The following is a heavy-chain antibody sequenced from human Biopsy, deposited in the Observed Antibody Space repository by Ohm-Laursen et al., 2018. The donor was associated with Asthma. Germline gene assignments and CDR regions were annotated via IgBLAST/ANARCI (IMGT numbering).Heavy chain of an antibody. J-gene: IGHJ1*01. Sequence: SLRLSRAASGFTFGDYCMSWVRQVPGQGLEWVANIKHDGGEKNHVDSLKGRFTISRDNAKNLLFLQMNSLRAEDTAVYYCARTFPFWSPYHAEHYQLWGQGTLVTVSS. CDR1: GFTFGDYC. CDR2: IKHDGGEK. CDR3: ARTFPFWSPYHAEHYQL. D-gene: IGHD3-3*01. V-gene: IGHV3-7*01.